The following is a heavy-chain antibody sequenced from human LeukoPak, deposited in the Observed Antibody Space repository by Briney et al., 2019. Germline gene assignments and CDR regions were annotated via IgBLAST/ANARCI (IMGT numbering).Heavy chain of an antibody. D-gene: IGHD6-6*01. CDR1: GFTFSSYG. CDR3: AKDRSSSWFRRANAFDI. V-gene: IGHV3-30*18. CDR2: ISYDGSNK. Sequence: GGSLRLSCAASGFTFSSYGMHWVRQAPGKGLEWVAVISYDGSNKYYADSVKGRFTISRDNSKNTLYLQMNSLRAEDTAVYYCAKDRSSSWFRRANAFDIWGQGTMVTVSS. J-gene: IGHJ3*02.